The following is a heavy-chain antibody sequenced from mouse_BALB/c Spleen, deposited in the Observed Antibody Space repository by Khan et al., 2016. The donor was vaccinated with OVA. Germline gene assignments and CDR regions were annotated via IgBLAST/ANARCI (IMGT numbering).Heavy chain of an antibody. CDR1: GFSLTNYG. Sequence: QVQLKESGPGLVAPSQSLSITCTISGFSLTNYGVHWVRQPPGKGLEWLVVIWSDGTTTYNSALKSRLSISKDNSKSQVFKMNSRQTDDTAMYYCARQPYYHYYIMDYWGQGTSVTVSS. J-gene: IGHJ4*01. CDR2: IWSDGTT. V-gene: IGHV2-6-1*01. D-gene: IGHD1-1*02. CDR3: ARQPYYHYYIMDY.